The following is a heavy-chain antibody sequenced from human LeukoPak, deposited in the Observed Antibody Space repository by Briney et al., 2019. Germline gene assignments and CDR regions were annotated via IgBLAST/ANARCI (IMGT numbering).Heavy chain of an antibody. CDR2: IMPILGTT. J-gene: IGHJ6*03. V-gene: IGHV1-69*06. D-gene: IGHD6-6*01. CDR1: GGTFSSYA. Sequence: ASVKVSCKASGGTFSSYAISWVRQAPGQGLEWMGGIMPILGTTNYAQKFQGRVTINADKSTSTAYMELSSLRSEDTAVYYCARSIMGGSSSESSYYYYYMDVWGKGTTVTVSS. CDR3: ARSIMGGSSSESSYYYYYMDV.